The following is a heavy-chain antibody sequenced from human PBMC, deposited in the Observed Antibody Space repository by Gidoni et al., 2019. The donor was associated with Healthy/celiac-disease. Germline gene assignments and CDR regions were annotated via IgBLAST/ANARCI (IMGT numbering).Heavy chain of an antibody. CDR3: AKDPGHLTTKPEAVTSGSFAY. J-gene: IGHJ4*02. CDR2: IRGSGGST. CDR1: GFPFSSYA. V-gene: IGHV3-23*01. Sequence: EVQLLESGGGLVQPGGSLRLSWAASGFPFSSYAMSWVRQAPGKGLEWVSAIRGSGGSTYYSDSVNGRFTISRDNSKNTLYLQMNSLRAEDTALYYCAKDPGHLTTKPEAVTSGSFAYWGQGTLVTVSS. D-gene: IGHD4-17*01.